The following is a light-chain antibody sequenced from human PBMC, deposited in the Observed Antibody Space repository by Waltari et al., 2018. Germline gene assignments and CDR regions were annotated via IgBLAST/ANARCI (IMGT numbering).Light chain of an antibody. CDR1: SNDVGNYTL. CDR3: CSYAGTTSIYV. CDR2: EVT. J-gene: IGLJ1*01. Sequence: QSALTQPASVSGSPGESITISCTGTSNDVGNYTLVSWYQQHPDKAPKLIIFEVTKRPLRVSNRFSGSKSGNTASLTISALHAEDEADYYCCSYAGTTSIYVFGSGTKVTVL. V-gene: IGLV2-23*02.